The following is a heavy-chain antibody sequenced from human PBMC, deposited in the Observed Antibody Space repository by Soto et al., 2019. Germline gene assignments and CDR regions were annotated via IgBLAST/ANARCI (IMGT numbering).Heavy chain of an antibody. CDR3: ARGNSASGSYYIEGGDYHYYAMDV. J-gene: IGHJ6*02. V-gene: IGHV5-51*01. D-gene: IGHD3-10*01. Sequence: PGESLKISCQGSGYIFAIYWIGWVRQMPGKGLEWMGIIYPGDSDIRYSPSFQGQVTISADNSISTAYLQGSSLKASDTAMYYWARGNSASGSYYIEGGDYHYYAMDVWGQGTTVTVSS. CDR2: IYPGDSDI. CDR1: GYIFAIYW.